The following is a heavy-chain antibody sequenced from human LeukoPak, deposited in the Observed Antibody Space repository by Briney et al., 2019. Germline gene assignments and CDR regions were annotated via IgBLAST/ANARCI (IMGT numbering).Heavy chain of an antibody. J-gene: IGHJ4*02. D-gene: IGHD4-11*01. CDR1: GASINSYY. Sequence: SETLSLTCTVSGASINSYYWSWIRQPPGQGLEWLGYIYYSGITNYNPSLKSRVTISVDTSRNQFSLKLSSVTAADTAVYDCARGMTTVTHWGQGTLVTVSS. CDR3: ARGMTTVTH. V-gene: IGHV4-59*08. CDR2: IYYSGIT.